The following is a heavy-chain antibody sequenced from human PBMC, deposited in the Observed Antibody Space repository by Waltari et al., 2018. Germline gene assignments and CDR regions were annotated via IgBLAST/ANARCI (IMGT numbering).Heavy chain of an antibody. D-gene: IGHD2-15*01. J-gene: IGHJ4*02. CDR2: INPAGSDT. CDR1: GYSFTSHW. V-gene: IGHV5-51*01. Sequence: VQLVQSGAEVNKPGESLKLSCQGSGYSFTSHWLAWVPQLPGKAPEWTAIINPAGSDTRYSPSFQGQVTISADKSISTAYLQWSSLKASDTAMYYCARRYCSGARCLYFDHWGQGTLVTVSS. CDR3: ARRYCSGARCLYFDH.